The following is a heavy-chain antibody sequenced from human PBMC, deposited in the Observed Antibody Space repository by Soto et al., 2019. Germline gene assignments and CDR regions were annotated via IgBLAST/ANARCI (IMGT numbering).Heavy chain of an antibody. CDR3: ASKVYDYVWGSYRYTSLGFGY. Sequence: SVKVSCKASGGTFSSYTSSWVRLAPGQGLEWMGRIIPEVGIANYAQKFQGRVTMTEDTSTDTAYMELSSLRSEDTAVYYCASKVYDYVWGSYRYTSLGFGYWGQGTLVTVSS. D-gene: IGHD3-16*02. CDR1: GGTFSSYT. CDR2: IIPEVGIA. J-gene: IGHJ4*02. V-gene: IGHV1-69*02.